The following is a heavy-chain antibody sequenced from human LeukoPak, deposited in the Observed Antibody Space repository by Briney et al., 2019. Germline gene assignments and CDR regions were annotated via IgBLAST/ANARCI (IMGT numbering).Heavy chain of an antibody. Sequence: ASVTVSCKASGYTFTSYDINWVRQAPGQGLEWMGWMNPNSGNTGYAQKFQGRVTITRNTSISTAYMELSSLRSEDPAVYYCATEGYYDSSGYYTDYWGQGTLVTVSS. D-gene: IGHD3-22*01. CDR2: MNPNSGNT. CDR3: ATEGYYDSSGYYTDY. J-gene: IGHJ4*02. V-gene: IGHV1-8*01. CDR1: GYTFTSYD.